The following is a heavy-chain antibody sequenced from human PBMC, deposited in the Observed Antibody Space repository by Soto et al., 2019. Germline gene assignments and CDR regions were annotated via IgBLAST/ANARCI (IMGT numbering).Heavy chain of an antibody. Sequence: LRLSCAAPGFTFSDYYMGWVRQAPGRGLEWISYSSNSGTFARYATSVKGRFSISRDNANNSLYLEMNSLRVEDTAVYYCARSGDNFNVLDYWGQGTPVTVSS. CDR2: SSNSGTFA. CDR3: ARSGDNFNVLDY. CDR1: GFTFSDYY. V-gene: IGHV3-11*06. D-gene: IGHD1-1*01. J-gene: IGHJ4*02.